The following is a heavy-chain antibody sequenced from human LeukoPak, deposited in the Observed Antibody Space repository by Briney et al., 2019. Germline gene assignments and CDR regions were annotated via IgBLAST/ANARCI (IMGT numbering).Heavy chain of an antibody. V-gene: IGHV1-24*01. D-gene: IGHD5-18*01. Sequence: GASVKVSRKVAGYTLTEFSMHWVRQAPAKGLEWMAGFDPEDGETLYAQRFQGRLTMTEDTSTNTVYMELRSLRSEHTAVYYCATLDSFSESDYWGQGTPVTVSP. CDR2: FDPEDGET. CDR1: GYTLTEFS. J-gene: IGHJ4*02. CDR3: ATLDSFSESDY.